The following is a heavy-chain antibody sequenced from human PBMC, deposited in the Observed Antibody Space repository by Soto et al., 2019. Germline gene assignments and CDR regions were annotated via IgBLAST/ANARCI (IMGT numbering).Heavy chain of an antibody. J-gene: IGHJ6*03. CDR2: ISGSGGST. CDR1: GFTFSSYA. CDR3: AKDLRVRGVTGYYYYYMDV. D-gene: IGHD3-10*01. V-gene: IGHV3-23*01. Sequence: PGGSLRLSCAASGFTFSSYAMSWVRQAPGKGLEWVSAISGSGGSTYYADSVKGRFTISRDNSKNTLYLQMNSLRAEDTAVYYCAKDLRVRGVTGYYYYYMDVWGKGTMVTVAS.